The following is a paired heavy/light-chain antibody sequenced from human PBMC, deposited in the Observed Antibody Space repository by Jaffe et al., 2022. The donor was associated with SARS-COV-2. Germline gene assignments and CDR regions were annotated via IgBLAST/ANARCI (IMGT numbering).Heavy chain of an antibody. V-gene: IGHV4-61*02. J-gene: IGHJ5*02. CDR3: ARVRHQDPRMYWFDP. D-gene: IGHD2-2*01. CDR1: GASTRGDTYY. CDR2: IYVSGST. Sequence: QVQLQESGPGLVKPSQTLSLTCTVSGASTRGDTYYWTWIRQPAGKGLEWIGRIYVSGSTNYNPSLKNRVTISLGTSMKQLFLELTSVTAADTAVYYCARVRHQDPRMYWFDPWGPGILVTVSS.
Light chain of an antibody. V-gene: IGKV1-39*01. CDR3: QQSYSTPWT. CDR1: HSISNY. J-gene: IGKJ1*01. Sequence: DIQMTQSPSSLSASVGDRVTITCRASHSISNYLNWYQQKRGRAPKVLIYAASSLQGGVPSRFSGSGSGTDFTLTISSLQPEDFATYYCQQSYSTPWTFGQGTMVDLK. CDR2: AAS.